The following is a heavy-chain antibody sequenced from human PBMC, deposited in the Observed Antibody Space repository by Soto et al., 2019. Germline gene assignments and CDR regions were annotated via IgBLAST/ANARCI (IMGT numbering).Heavy chain of an antibody. J-gene: IGHJ5*02. Sequence: LGESLKIACNGSGYSFTSYWIGWVRQMPGKGLEWMGIIYPGDSDTRYSPSFQGQVTISADKSISTAYLQWSSLKASDTAMYYCARHISEWQQLGGRFDPWGQGTLVTVSS. V-gene: IGHV5-51*01. D-gene: IGHD6-13*01. CDR3: ARHISEWQQLGGRFDP. CDR1: GYSFTSYW. CDR2: IYPGDSDT.